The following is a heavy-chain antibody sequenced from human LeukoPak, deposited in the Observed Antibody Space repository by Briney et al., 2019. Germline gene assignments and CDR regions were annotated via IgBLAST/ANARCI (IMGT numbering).Heavy chain of an antibody. CDR1: GFTFRSYA. Sequence: PGGSLRLSCAASGFTFRSYAMSWVRQAPGKGGEWVLVVTASGNTTYYADSVKGPFTISRHNSKTTLYLQMDSLRAEDTAVYYCAKAIRNLGWYFDLWGRGTLVTVSS. V-gene: IGHV3-23*01. CDR3: AKAIRNLGWYFDL. J-gene: IGHJ2*01. CDR2: VTASGNTT. D-gene: IGHD3-3*01.